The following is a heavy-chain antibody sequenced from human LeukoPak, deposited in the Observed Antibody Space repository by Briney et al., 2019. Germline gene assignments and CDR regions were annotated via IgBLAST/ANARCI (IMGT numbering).Heavy chain of an antibody. J-gene: IGHJ4*02. CDR1: GFTFSSYA. D-gene: IGHD2-15*01. Sequence: GGSLRLSCAASGFTFSSYAMSWVRQAPGKGLEWVSGISDSGGSTYYAESVRGRFTISRDNSKNTLYLLMNSLIPEDTAVYYCAREVVSSPSYFDSWGQGTLVTVSS. V-gene: IGHV3-23*01. CDR3: AREVVSSPSYFDS. CDR2: ISDSGGST.